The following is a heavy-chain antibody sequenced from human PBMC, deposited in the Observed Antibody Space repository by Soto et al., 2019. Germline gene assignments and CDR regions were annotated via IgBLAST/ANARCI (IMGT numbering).Heavy chain of an antibody. J-gene: IGHJ3*02. CDR2: IGTAGDT. Sequence: EVQLVESGGGLVQPGGSLRLSCAASGFTFSSYDMHWVRQATGKGLEWVSAIGTAGDTYYPGSVKGGFTISRENAKNSLYIQMNSLRAADTAVYYCARSSTSVRAFDIWGQGTMVTVSS. CDR1: GFTFSSYD. CDR3: ARSSTSVRAFDI. V-gene: IGHV3-13*01. D-gene: IGHD3-16*01.